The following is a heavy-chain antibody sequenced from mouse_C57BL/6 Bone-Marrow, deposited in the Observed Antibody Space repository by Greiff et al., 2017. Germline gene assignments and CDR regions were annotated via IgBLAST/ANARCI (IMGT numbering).Heavy chain of an antibody. J-gene: IGHJ1*03. D-gene: IGHD2-10*02. CDR1: GFNIKDYY. Sequence: VQLQQSGAELVQPGASVKLSCTASGFNIKDYYMHWVKQRTEQGLEWIGRIDPEDGETKYAPKFQGKATITADTSSNTAYLQLSRLTSEDTAVYYGARPLEFDWYFDVWGTGTTVTVAS. CDR3: ARPLEFDWYFDV. V-gene: IGHV14-2*01. CDR2: IDPEDGET.